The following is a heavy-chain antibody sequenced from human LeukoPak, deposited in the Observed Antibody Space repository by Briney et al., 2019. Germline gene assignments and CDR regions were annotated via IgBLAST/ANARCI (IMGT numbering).Heavy chain of an antibody. V-gene: IGHV1-46*01. CDR2: IIPSGGST. J-gene: IGHJ6*02. CDR3: ARGYGSGSYYYYYGMDV. CDR1: GYTFTSYY. Sequence: ASVKVSCKASGYTFTSYYIHWVRQAPGQGLEWMGIIIPSGGSTSYAQKFQDRVTMTRDTSTSTAYMELSSLRSEDTAVYYCARGYGSGSYYYYYGMDVWGQGTTVTVSS. D-gene: IGHD3-10*01.